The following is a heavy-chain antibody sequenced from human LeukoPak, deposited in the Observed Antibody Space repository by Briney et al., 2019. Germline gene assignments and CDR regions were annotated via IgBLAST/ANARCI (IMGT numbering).Heavy chain of an antibody. CDR2: ISSSRSAI. CDR1: GFTLSNHG. D-gene: IGHD6-6*01. Sequence: GGSLRLSCAASGFTLSNHGMNGVRQAPGKGLEWVSYISSSRSAINYADSVKGRFTISRDNGKNSLYLQMNSLRVDDTAVYYGPRGVAARPDYWGQGTLVTVSS. J-gene: IGHJ4*02. V-gene: IGHV3-48*01. CDR3: PRGVAARPDY.